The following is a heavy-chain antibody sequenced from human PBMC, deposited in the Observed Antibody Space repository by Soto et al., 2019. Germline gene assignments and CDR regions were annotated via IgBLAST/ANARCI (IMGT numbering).Heavy chain of an antibody. V-gene: IGHV1-24*01. CDR3: ATNLVPAAIPGDWLDP. J-gene: IGHJ5*02. D-gene: IGHD2-2*02. Sequence: GASVKVSCKVSGYTLTELSMHWVRQAPGKGLEWMGGFDPEDGETIYAQKFQGRVTMTEDTSTDTAYMELSSLRSEDTAVYYCATNLVPAAIPGDWLDPSGQGPLVTVSS. CDR1: GYTLTELS. CDR2: FDPEDGET.